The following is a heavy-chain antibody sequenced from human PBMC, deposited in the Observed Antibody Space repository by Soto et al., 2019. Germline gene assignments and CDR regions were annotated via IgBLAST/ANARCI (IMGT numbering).Heavy chain of an antibody. CDR3: ARIGYQLLFHNFDY. CDR1: GGSFSGYY. Sequence: PSETLSLTCAVYGGSFSGYYWSWIRQPPGKGLEWIGEINHSGSTNYNPSLKSRVTISVDTSKNQFSLKLSSVTAADTAVYYCARIGYQLLFHNFDYWGQGTLVTVSS. D-gene: IGHD2-2*01. J-gene: IGHJ4*02. V-gene: IGHV4-34*01. CDR2: INHSGST.